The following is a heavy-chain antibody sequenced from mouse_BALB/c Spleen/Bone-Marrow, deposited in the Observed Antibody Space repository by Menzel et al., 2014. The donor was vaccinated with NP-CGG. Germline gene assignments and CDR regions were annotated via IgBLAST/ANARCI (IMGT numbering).Heavy chain of an antibody. CDR2: IFPGIGTT. V-gene: IGHV1S132*01. Sequence: VQLQQSGAELVKPGASVKLSCKTSGYTFTNYWIQWVKQRPGQGLGWIGEIFPGIGTTYYNEKFKGKATLTIDTSSSTAYMQLSSLTFEDSSVYFCARGGNYGYWGQGTTLTVSS. CDR1: GYTFTNYW. J-gene: IGHJ2*01. CDR3: ARGGNYGY. D-gene: IGHD2-1*01.